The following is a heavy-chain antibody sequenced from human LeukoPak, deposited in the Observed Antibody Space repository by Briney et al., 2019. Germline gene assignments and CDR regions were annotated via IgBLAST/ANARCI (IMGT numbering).Heavy chain of an antibody. J-gene: IGHJ6*02. CDR3: ARASHCSGGSCYSEAYYYYYGMDV. Sequence: ASVKVSCKASGYTFTSYGISWVRQAPGQGLEWMGWISAYNGNTNYAQKLQGRVTMTTDTSTSTAYMELRSLRSDDTAVYYCARASHCSGGSCYSEAYYYYYGMDVWGQGTTVTVSS. CDR1: GYTFTSYG. CDR2: ISAYNGNT. V-gene: IGHV1-18*01. D-gene: IGHD2-15*01.